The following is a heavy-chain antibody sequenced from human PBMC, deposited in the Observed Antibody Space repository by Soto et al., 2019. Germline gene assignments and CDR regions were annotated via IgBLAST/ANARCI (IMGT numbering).Heavy chain of an antibody. Sequence: PSQTLSLTCAISGDSVSSNIVTCDWIRQSPSRGLEWLGRTYYRSQWFNDYAVSVKSRMTINADTSKNQFSLQLNYVTPEDTAVYYCARLIGTSWFVGWGQGTPVTVSS. CDR2: TYYRSQWFN. V-gene: IGHV6-1*01. D-gene: IGHD6-13*01. CDR1: GDSVSSNIVT. CDR3: ARLIGTSWFVG. J-gene: IGHJ4*02.